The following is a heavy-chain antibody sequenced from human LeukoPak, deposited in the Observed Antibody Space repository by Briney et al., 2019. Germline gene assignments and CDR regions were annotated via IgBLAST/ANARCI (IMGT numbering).Heavy chain of an antibody. Sequence: SETLSLTCTVSGGSISSYYWSWIRQPPGKGLEWIGYIYYSGSTNYNPSLKSRVTISVDTSKNQFPLKLSSVTAADTAVYYCARDRKDDILTGYPTDLGFDIWGQGTMVTVSS. CDR1: GGSISSYY. J-gene: IGHJ3*02. CDR2: IYYSGST. D-gene: IGHD3-9*01. V-gene: IGHV4-59*01. CDR3: ARDRKDDILTGYPTDLGFDI.